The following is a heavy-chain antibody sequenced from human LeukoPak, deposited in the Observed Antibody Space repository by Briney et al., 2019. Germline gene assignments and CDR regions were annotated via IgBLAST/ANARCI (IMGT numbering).Heavy chain of an antibody. D-gene: IGHD1-14*01. CDR3: ARVRYQSGWFDP. CDR2: IYYSGST. CDR1: GGSISSYY. Sequence: SETLSLTCTVSGGSISSYYWSWIRQPPGKGLEWIGYIYYSGSTNYNPSLKSRVTISADTSKNQFSLKLSSVTAADTAVYYCARVRYQSGWFDPWGQGTLVTVSS. J-gene: IGHJ5*02. V-gene: IGHV4-59*01.